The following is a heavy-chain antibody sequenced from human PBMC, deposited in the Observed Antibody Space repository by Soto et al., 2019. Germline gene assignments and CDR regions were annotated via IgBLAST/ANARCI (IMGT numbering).Heavy chain of an antibody. Sequence: QVHLVQSGAEVKEPGASVKVSCKTSGFTFTTHAIHWVRQAPGQSLKWMGWINAGNGNTKYSQRFQDRVTITRDTSASTAYMELSSLRSEDRAVYYCARRNSSGPIDHWGQGTLVTVSS. CDR1: GFTFTTHA. J-gene: IGHJ4*02. V-gene: IGHV1-3*01. CDR2: INAGNGNT. D-gene: IGHD3-22*01. CDR3: ARRNSSGPIDH.